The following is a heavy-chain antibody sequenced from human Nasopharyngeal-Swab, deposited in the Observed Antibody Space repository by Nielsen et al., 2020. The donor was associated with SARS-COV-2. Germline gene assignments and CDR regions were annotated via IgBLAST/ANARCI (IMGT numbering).Heavy chain of an antibody. CDR1: GFTFSSYS. Sequence: GESLRLSCAASGFTFSSYSMNWVRQAPGKGLEWVSYISSSSSTIYYADSVKGRFTISRDNAKNSLYLQMNSLRDEDTAVYYCARDRAANWGNPLGEGFDYWGQGTLVTVSS. CDR3: ARDRAANWGNPLGEGFDY. CDR2: ISSSSSTI. J-gene: IGHJ4*02. V-gene: IGHV3-48*02. D-gene: IGHD7-27*01.